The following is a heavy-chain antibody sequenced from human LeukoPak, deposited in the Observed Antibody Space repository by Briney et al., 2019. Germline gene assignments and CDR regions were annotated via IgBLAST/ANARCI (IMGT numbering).Heavy chain of an antibody. CDR1: GGTFSSYA. Sequence: SVKVSCKASGGTFSSYAISWVRQAPGQGLEWMGRIIPILGIANYAQKFQGRVTITADKSTSTAYMELSSLRSEDTAVYYCASQPRVKGSGSYYSDYWGQGTLVTVSS. J-gene: IGHJ4*02. CDR2: IIPILGIA. V-gene: IGHV1-69*04. CDR3: ASQPRVKGSGSYYSDY. D-gene: IGHD3-10*01.